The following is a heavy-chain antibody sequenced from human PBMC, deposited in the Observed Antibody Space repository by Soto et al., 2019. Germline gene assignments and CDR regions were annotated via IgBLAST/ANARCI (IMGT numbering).Heavy chain of an antibody. D-gene: IGHD6-6*01. J-gene: IGHJ6*02. CDR3: ASKAARPHYYYYYGMDV. Sequence: SVKVSCKASGGTFSSYAISWVRQAPGQGLEWMGGIIPIFGTANYAQKFQGRVTITADESTSTAYMELSSLRSEDTAVYYCASKAARPHYYYYYGMDVWGQGTTVTVSS. V-gene: IGHV1-69*13. CDR2: IIPIFGTA. CDR1: GGTFSSYA.